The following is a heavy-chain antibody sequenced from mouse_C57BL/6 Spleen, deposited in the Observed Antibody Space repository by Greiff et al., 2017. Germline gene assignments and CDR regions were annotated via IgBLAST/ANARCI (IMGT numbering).Heavy chain of an antibody. D-gene: IGHD2-5*01. Sequence: QVQLQQPGAELVKPGASVKMSCKASGYTFTSYWITWVKQRPGQGLEWIGDIYPGSGSTNYNEKFKSKATLTVDTSSSTAYMQLSSLTSEDSAVFYCARYYYSNDRDAMDYWGQGTSATVSS. CDR3: ARYYYSNDRDAMDY. CDR2: IYPGSGST. J-gene: IGHJ4*01. CDR1: GYTFTSYW. V-gene: IGHV1-55*01.